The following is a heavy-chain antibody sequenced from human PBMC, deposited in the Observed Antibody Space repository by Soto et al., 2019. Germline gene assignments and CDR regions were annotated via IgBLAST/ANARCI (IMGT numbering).Heavy chain of an antibody. CDR3: ARLLRYFDWSIDY. J-gene: IGHJ4*02. CDR2: IYYSGST. CDR1: GGSISSSSYY. V-gene: IGHV4-39*01. Sequence: SETLSLTCTVSGGSISSSSYYWGWIRQPPGKGLEWIGSIYYSGSTYYNPSLKSRVTISVETSKNQFSLKLSSVTAADTAVYYCARLLRYFDWSIDYWGQGTLVTVSS. D-gene: IGHD3-9*01.